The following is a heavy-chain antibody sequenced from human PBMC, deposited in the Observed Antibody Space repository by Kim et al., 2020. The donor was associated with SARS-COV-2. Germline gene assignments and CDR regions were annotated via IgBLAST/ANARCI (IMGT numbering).Heavy chain of an antibody. CDR2: SYYSGST. V-gene: IGHV4-30-4*01. J-gene: IGHJ6*02. Sequence: SETLSLTCTVSGGSISSGDYYWSWLRQPPGKGLEWIGYSYYSGSTYYNPSLKSRVTISVDTSKNQFSLKLSSVTAADTAVYYCASDRIGSGSYFHYYYYGMDVWGQGTTVTVSS. CDR3: ASDRIGSGSYFHYYYYGMDV. CDR1: GGSISSGDYY. D-gene: IGHD3-10*01.